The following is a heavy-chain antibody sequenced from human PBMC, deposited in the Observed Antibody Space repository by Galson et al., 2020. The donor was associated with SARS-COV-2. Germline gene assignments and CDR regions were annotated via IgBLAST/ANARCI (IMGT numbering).Heavy chain of an antibody. D-gene: IGHD6-19*01. CDR3: ARDDGGSSSGWFSGAFDI. CDR1: GFTFSSYG. Sequence: GESLKISCAASGFTFSSYGMHWVRQAPGKGLEWVAVIWYDGSNKYYADSVKGRFTISRDNSKNTLYLQMNSLRAEDTAVYYCARDDGGSSSGWFSGAFDIWGQGTMVTVSS. V-gene: IGHV3-33*01. CDR2: IWYDGSNK. J-gene: IGHJ3*02.